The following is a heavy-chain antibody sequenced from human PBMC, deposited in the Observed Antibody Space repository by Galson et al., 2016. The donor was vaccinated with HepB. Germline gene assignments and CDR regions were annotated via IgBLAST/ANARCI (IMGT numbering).Heavy chain of an antibody. CDR3: ARGSNSLIGGAIPLDY. CDR1: GGSISNSNYF. J-gene: IGHJ4*02. D-gene: IGHD3-16*01. CDR2: IFYSGST. V-gene: IGHV4-39*01. Sequence: ETLSLTCTVSGGSISNSNYFWGWIRQPPGKGLEWIGNIFYSGSTYYNPSLKSRVTISVDTSKNQFSLKLSSVTAADTAVYFCARGSNSLIGGAIPLDYWGQGTLVTVSA.